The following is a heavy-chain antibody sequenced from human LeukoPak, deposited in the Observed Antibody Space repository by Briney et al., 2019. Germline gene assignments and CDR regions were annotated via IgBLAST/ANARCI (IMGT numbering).Heavy chain of an antibody. D-gene: IGHD6-13*01. Sequence: SETLSLICTVSGGSISSNYWSWIRQPPGKGLEWIGFIYDSGSTNYNPSLKSRVTISVDTSKNQFSLKLSSVTAADTAVYYCARFLSIVAVGTNWFDPWGQGTLVTVSS. V-gene: IGHV4-59*01. CDR2: IYDSGST. CDR1: GGSISSNY. CDR3: ARFLSIVAVGTNWFDP. J-gene: IGHJ5*02.